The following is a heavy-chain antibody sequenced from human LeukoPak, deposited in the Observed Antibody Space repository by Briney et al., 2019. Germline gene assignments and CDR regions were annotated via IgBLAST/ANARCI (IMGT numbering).Heavy chain of an antibody. V-gene: IGHV3-30*18. Sequence: GGSLRLSCAASGFTFSSYSMDWVRQAPGKGLEWVAVISYDGSNKYYADSVKGRFTISRDNSKNTLYLQMNSLRAEDTAVYYCAKDIAVAGNDYFDYWGQGTLVTVSS. J-gene: IGHJ4*02. CDR1: GFTFSSYS. D-gene: IGHD6-19*01. CDR3: AKDIAVAGNDYFDY. CDR2: ISYDGSNK.